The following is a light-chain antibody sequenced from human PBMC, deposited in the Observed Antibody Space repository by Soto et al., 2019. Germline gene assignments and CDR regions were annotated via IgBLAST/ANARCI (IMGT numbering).Light chain of an antibody. Sequence: QSALTQPASVSGSPGQPITISCAGTSSDIGYYNYVSWYQQHPGKAPKLMIYQVSHRPSGVSNRFSGSKSGYTASLTISGLQAEDEADYHCTSFTSSNTWVFGGGTKLTVL. CDR2: QVS. CDR3: TSFTSSNTWV. CDR1: SSDIGYYNY. J-gene: IGLJ3*02. V-gene: IGLV2-14*01.